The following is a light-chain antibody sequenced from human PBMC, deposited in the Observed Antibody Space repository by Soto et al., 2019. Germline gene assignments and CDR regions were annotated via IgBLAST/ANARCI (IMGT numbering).Light chain of an antibody. J-gene: IGLJ1*01. Sequence: QSVLTQPASVSGSPGQSITISCTGTSSDVGGYNYVSWYQQLPGKAPKLMIYDVSNRPSGVSNRFSGSKSGNTASLTISGLQAEDEADYYCSSYSSSSTPRVFGTGTKVTVL. CDR2: DVS. CDR1: SSDVGGYNY. CDR3: SSYSSSSTPRV. V-gene: IGLV2-14*01.